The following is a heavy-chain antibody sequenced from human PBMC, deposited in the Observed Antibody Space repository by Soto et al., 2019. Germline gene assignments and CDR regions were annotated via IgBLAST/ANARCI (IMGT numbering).Heavy chain of an antibody. Sequence: SVNVSCKSSGGTFSSYAISWVRQAPGQGLEWMGGIIPIFGTANYAQKFQGRVTITADESTSTAYMELSSLRSEDTAVYYCARDDVVAGTPYWGQGTLVTVSS. D-gene: IGHD6-19*01. J-gene: IGHJ4*02. CDR3: ARDDVVAGTPY. CDR1: GGTFSSYA. CDR2: IIPIFGTA. V-gene: IGHV1-69*13.